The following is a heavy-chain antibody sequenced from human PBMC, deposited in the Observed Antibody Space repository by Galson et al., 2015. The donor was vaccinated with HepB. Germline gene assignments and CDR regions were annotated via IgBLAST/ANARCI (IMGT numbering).Heavy chain of an antibody. CDR1: GGIFSSNA. CDR2: IIPILGIT. Sequence: SVKVSCKASGGIFSSNAITWVRQAPGQGLEWMGRIIPILGITNYAQKFQGRVTITADTSTNAVYMELSSLRSEDTAVFYCGRDGPKAQRSEGGIAYWGQGTLVTVSS. J-gene: IGHJ4*02. V-gene: IGHV1-69*04. CDR3: GRDGPKAQRSEGGIAY.